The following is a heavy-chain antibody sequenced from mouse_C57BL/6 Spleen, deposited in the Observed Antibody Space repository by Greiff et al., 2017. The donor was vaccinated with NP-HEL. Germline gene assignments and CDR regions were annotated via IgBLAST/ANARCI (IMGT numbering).Heavy chain of an antibody. CDR2: ISSGGDYI. V-gene: IGHV5-9-1*02. CDR3: TRDGGYYAMDY. D-gene: IGHD2-3*01. CDR1: GFTFSSYA. Sequence: EVQGVESGEGLVKPGGSLKLSCAASGFTFSSYAMSWVRQTPEKRLEWVAYISSGGDYINYADTVKGRFTISRDNARNTLYLQMSSLKSEDTAMYYCTRDGGYYAMDYWGQGTSVTVSS. J-gene: IGHJ4*01.